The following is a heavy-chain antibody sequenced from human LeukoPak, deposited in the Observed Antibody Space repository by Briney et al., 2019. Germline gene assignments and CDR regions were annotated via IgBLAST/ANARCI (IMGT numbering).Heavy chain of an antibody. V-gene: IGHV3-21*01. CDR3: ARGIGTTGFDY. CDR1: GFTFSSYG. D-gene: IGHD4-17*01. Sequence: PGGSLRLSCAASGFTFSSYGMHWVRQAPGKGLEWVSSISSSSSYIYYADSVKGRFTISRDNAKNSLYLQMNSLRAEDTAVYYCARGIGTTGFDYWGQGTLVTVSS. CDR2: ISSSSSYI. J-gene: IGHJ4*02.